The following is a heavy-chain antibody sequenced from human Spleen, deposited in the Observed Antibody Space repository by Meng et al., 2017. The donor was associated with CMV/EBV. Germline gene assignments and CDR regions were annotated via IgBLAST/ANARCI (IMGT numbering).Heavy chain of an antibody. V-gene: IGHV3-66*02. J-gene: IGHJ6*02. CDR1: GFTVSSNY. CDR3: AKSIVLWDHGMDV. CDR2: IYSGGTT. Sequence: GESLKISCAASGFTVSSNYMSWVRQAPGKGLEWVSLIYSGGTTHYADSVKGRFTISRDNSKNTLYLQMNSLRADDTAVYYCAKSIVLWDHGMDVWGQGTTVTVSS. D-gene: IGHD2-8*01.